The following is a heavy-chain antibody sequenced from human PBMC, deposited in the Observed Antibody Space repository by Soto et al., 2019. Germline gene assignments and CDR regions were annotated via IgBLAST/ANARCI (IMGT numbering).Heavy chain of an antibody. CDR1: GFTFSSYA. J-gene: IGHJ4*02. Sequence: EVQLLESGGGLVQPGGSLRLSCAASGFTFSSYAMTWVRQAPGTGLEWVSVIAGSDSSTNYADSVKGRFTISRDNSQNTLYLQMNSLRAEDTAIYYCARSVYSDYWGQGTLVTVSS. V-gene: IGHV3-23*01. CDR2: IAGSDSST. CDR3: ARSVYSDY.